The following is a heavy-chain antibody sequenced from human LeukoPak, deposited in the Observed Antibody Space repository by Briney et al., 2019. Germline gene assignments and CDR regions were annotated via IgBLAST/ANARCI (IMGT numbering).Heavy chain of an antibody. V-gene: IGHV4-61*02. CDR2: IYTSGST. CDR3: ASERGAYYDVLTGPFDY. CDR1: GGSISSGSYY. J-gene: IGHJ4*02. D-gene: IGHD3-9*01. Sequence: PSETLSLTCTVSGGSISSGSYYWSWIRQPAGKGLEWIGRIYTSGSTNYNLSLKSRVTISVDTSKNQFSLKLSSVTAADTAVYYCASERGAYYDVLTGPFDYWGQGTLVTVSS.